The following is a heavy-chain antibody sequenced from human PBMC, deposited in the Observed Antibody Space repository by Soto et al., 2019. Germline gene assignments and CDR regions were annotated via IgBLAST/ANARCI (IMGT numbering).Heavy chain of an antibody. J-gene: IGHJ4*02. CDR3: VLIGVFDH. Sequence: ASVKHSCKASGYTFTSYNINWVRQAPGQGLEWVAGSTSNSGNSDYAQKFQGRLTVTRDTSISTAYMELSSLRSDDTAVYYCVLIGVFDHWGPGTLVTVSS. D-gene: IGHD3-3*01. CDR2: STSNSGNS. V-gene: IGHV1-8*01. CDR1: GYTFTSYN.